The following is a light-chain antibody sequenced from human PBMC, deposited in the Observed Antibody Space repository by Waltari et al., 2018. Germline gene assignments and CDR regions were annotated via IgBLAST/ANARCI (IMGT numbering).Light chain of an antibody. V-gene: IGLV4-69*01. CDR2: VNSDGSH. Sequence: QLVLTQSPSASASLGASVRLTCTLDSGHTSNIIAWHQQQPEKGPRYLMKVNSDGSHSKGDVIPDRFSGSGSGAERYLTITNVQSEDEADYYCQTGGHGTWVFGGGTKLTVL. J-gene: IGLJ3*02. CDR1: SGHTSNI. CDR3: QTGGHGTWV.